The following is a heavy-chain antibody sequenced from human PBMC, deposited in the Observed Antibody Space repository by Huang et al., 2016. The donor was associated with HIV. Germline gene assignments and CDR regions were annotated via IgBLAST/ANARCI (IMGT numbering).Heavy chain of an antibody. Sequence: QAQLMQSGPEVKKPGASVKVSCKTSGYSFTDYGITWVRQAPGQGPEWVGWISAFNGDTEKAQRLQGRVTLTTDTSTSMAYMELGSLRFDDTALYFCARDPKYHRIGYYRQRRGIDVWGQGTMVSVSS. CDR3: ARDPKYHRIGYYRQRRGIDV. J-gene: IGHJ3*01. CDR1: GYSFTDYG. D-gene: IGHD3-22*01. CDR2: ISAFNGDT. V-gene: IGHV1-18*01.